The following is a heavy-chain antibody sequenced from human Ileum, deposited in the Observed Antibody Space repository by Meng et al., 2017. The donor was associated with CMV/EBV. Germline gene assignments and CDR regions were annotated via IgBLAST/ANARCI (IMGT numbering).Heavy chain of an antibody. CDR1: GFTVSSNY. CDR2: IYPGGST. V-gene: IGHV3-66*01. CDR3: ARDQPRGQPLLYGFDI. J-gene: IGHJ3*02. Sequence: EVQLVASGGGLVQPGGSLRLSCAVSGFTVSSNYMTWVRQAPGKGLEWVSVIYPGGSTYYTDSVKGRFTISRDNSKNTLYLQMNSLRAEDTGVYYCARDQPRGQPLLYGFDIWGQGTMVTVSS. D-gene: IGHD1-26*01.